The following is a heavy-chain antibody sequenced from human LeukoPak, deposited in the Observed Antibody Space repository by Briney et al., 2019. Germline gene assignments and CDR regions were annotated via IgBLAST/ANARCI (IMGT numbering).Heavy chain of an antibody. CDR1: GFTFVDYG. Sequence: GGSLRLSCATSGFTFVDYGLSWVRRAPGKGLEWLCAINYNGAITDYADSVKGRFTISRDNAKNSLYLRMDSLRAEDTALYYRARDRLGPSFSVSHFDLWGQGTLVTVSS. CDR2: INYNGAIT. V-gene: IGHV3-20*04. D-gene: IGHD3-3*02. J-gene: IGHJ4*02. CDR3: ARDRLGPSFSVSHFDL.